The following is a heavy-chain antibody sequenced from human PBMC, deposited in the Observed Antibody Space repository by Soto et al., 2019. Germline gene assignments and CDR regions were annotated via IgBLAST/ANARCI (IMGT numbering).Heavy chain of an antibody. D-gene: IGHD4-17*01. Sequence: GASVKVSCKASGYTFTSYYMHWVRQAPGQGLEWMGIINPSGGSTSYAQKFQGRVTMTRDTSTSTVYMELSSLRSEDTAVYYCAREGGRFLATVVTPPGRHTYYFDYWGQGTLVTVSS. CDR2: INPSGGST. J-gene: IGHJ4*02. V-gene: IGHV1-46*01. CDR1: GYTFTSYY. CDR3: AREGGRFLATVVTPPGRHTYYFDY.